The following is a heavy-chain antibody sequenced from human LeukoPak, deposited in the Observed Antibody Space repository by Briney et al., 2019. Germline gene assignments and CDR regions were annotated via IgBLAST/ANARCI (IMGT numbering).Heavy chain of an antibody. V-gene: IGHV4-61*01. Sequence: SETLSLTCIVSVGSVSGGSYYWSWIRQPPGKGLEWLGYIYYSGSTNYNPSLKSRVTISVDTSKNQFSLKLSSVTAADTAVYYCARVKRDSDYYYYYGMDVWGQGTTVTVSS. CDR3: ARVKRDSDYYYYYGMDV. CDR2: IYYSGST. CDR1: VGSVSGGSYY. J-gene: IGHJ6*02. D-gene: IGHD2-21*02.